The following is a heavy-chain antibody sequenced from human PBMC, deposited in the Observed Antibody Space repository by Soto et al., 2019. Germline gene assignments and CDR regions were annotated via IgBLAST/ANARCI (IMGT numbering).Heavy chain of an antibody. V-gene: IGHV1-18*01. Sequence: QVQLVQSGAEVKKPGTSVKVSCKASGYTFTSNGISWVRQAPGQGLEWMGWISTYNGNTNYAQKLQGRVTMTRDTSTSIAYRELRDLRSDDTAVYYWARDGYGDYGYWGQGSLVTVSS. CDR3: ARDGYGDYGY. D-gene: IGHD4-17*01. CDR2: ISTYNGNT. J-gene: IGHJ4*02. CDR1: GYTFTSNG.